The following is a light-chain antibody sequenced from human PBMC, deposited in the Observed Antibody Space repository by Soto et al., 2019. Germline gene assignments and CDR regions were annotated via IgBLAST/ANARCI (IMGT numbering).Light chain of an antibody. CDR1: NIGSKT. V-gene: IGLV3-21*02. J-gene: IGLJ1*01. CDR3: QVWDVSTVHYV. CDR2: DDS. Sequence: SYELTQPPSMSVAPGQTARITCGGNNIGSKTVHWYQQKAGQAPVLVVYDDSDRPSGIPERFPGSNSGNTATLTISRVEAGDEADYYCQVWDVSTVHYVFGTGTKVTVL.